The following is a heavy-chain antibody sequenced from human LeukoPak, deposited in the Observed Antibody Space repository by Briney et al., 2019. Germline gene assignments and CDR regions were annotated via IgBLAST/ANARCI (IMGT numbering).Heavy chain of an antibody. CDR3: ARGSVKWLRPYYFDY. D-gene: IGHD5-12*01. Sequence: SETLSLTCTVSGGSISSGGYYWSWIRQHPGKGLEWIGYIYYSGSTYYNPSLKSRVTISVDTSKNQFSLKLSSVTAADTAVYYCARGSVKWLRPYYFDYWGQGTLVTVSS. J-gene: IGHJ4*02. V-gene: IGHV4-31*03. CDR2: IYYSGST. CDR1: GGSISSGGYY.